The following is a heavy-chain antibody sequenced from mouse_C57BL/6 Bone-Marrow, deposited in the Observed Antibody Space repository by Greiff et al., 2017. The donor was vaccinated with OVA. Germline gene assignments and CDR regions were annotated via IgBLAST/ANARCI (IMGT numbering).Heavy chain of an antibody. CDR2: IYPGDGDT. CDR1: GYAFSSYW. CDR3: ARGSTTASSYGGGVDY. J-gene: IGHJ2*01. V-gene: IGHV1-80*01. Sequence: LVESGAELVKPGASVKISCKASGYAFSSYWMNWVKQRPGKGLEWIGQIYPGDGDTNYNGKFKGKATLTADKSSSTAYMQLSSLTSEDSVVYFCARGSTTASSYGGGVDYWGQGTTLTVSS. D-gene: IGHD1-1*01.